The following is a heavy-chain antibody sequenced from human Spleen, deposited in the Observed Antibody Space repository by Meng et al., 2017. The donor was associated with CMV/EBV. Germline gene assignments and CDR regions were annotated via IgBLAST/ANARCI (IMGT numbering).Heavy chain of an antibody. V-gene: IGHV4-34*01. Sequence: FSGYYWSWIRQPPGKGLEWIGEIYHSGSTNYNPSLKSRVTISVDTSKNQFSLKVRSVTAADTAVYYCARGLFSQYCSSTSCYTRFDYWGQGTLVTVSS. D-gene: IGHD2-2*02. J-gene: IGHJ4*02. CDR3: ARGLFSQYCSSTSCYTRFDY. CDR2: IYHSGST. CDR1: FSGYY.